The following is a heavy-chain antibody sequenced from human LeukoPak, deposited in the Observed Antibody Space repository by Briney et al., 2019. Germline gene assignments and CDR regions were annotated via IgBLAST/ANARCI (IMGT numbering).Heavy chain of an antibody. CDR1: GGSISSGSYY. CDR2: IYHSGST. Sequence: SETLSLTCTVSGGSISSGSYYWGWIRQPPGKGLEWIGSIYHSGSTYYNPSLKSRVTISVDTSKNQFSLKLSSVTAADTAVYYCARDFEDSGSYGGFDYWGQGXLXTVSS. J-gene: IGHJ4*02. D-gene: IGHD1-26*01. CDR3: ARDFEDSGSYGGFDY. V-gene: IGHV4-39*07.